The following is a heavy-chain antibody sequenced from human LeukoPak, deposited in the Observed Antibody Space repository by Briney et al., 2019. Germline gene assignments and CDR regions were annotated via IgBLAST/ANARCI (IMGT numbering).Heavy chain of an antibody. CDR1: GFTFSSYG. D-gene: IGHD2-15*01. Sequence: PGGSLRLSCAASGFTFSSYGMSWVRQAPGKGMEWVSAISGSGGSTYYADSVKGRFTISRDNAKNSLYLQMNSLRAEDTAVYYCARGFRVVVAATSYYMDVWGKGTTVTVSS. CDR3: ARGFRVVVAATSYYMDV. V-gene: IGHV3-23*01. CDR2: ISGSGGST. J-gene: IGHJ6*03.